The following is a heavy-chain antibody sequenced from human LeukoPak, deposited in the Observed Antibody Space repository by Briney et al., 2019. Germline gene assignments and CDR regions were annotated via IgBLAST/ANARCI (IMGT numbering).Heavy chain of an antibody. D-gene: IGHD3-3*01. V-gene: IGHV3-23*01. J-gene: IGHJ4*02. Sequence: GGSLRLSCTASGFTFNNYAMSWVRQAPGKGPEWVSLITGSGGDGYTVDSVKGRFIISRDNSKNSIYLQLNSLRPEDTAVYYWAKMAIAKGATQGRGFLQFDFWGQGTLVTGSS. CDR2: ITGSGGDG. CDR1: GFTFNNYA. CDR3: AKMAIAKGATQGRGFLQFDF.